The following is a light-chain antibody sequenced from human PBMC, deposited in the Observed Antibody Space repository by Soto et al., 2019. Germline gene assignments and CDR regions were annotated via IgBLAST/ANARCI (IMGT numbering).Light chain of an antibody. J-gene: IGKJ2*01. CDR1: QSVSTH. V-gene: IGKV3-15*01. CDR2: AAS. CDR3: LQYNDWPVYT. Sequence: EVVMTQSPVNLSVSPGERATLSCRASQSVSTHLAWYQQKPGQTPKLLIYAASTRVTGISARFSASGSGTEFSLTISSLQSEDFGIYYCLQYNDWPVYTFGQGTNVEVK.